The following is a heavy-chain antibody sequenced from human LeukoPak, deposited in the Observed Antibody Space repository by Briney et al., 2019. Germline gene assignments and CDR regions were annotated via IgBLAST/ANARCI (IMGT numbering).Heavy chain of an antibody. D-gene: IGHD2-8*02. CDR3: ATYRQVLLPFES. CDR1: GFTFSSYW. V-gene: IGHV3-23*01. CDR2: IFPSGGEI. J-gene: IGHJ4*02. Sequence: GGSLRLSCAPSGFTFSSYWMSWVRLAPGEGLEWVSSIFPSGGEIHYADSVRGRFTISRDNSKSTLSLQMNSLRAEDTAIYYCATYRQVLLPFESWGQGALVTVSS.